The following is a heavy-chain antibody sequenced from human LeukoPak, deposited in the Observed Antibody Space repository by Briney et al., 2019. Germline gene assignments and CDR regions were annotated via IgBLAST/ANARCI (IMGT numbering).Heavy chain of an antibody. D-gene: IGHD1-26*01. CDR1: GGTFSSYA. Sequence: SVKVSCKASGGTFSSYAISWVRQAPGQGLEWMGRIIPILGIANYAQKLQGRVTITADKSTSTAYMELSSLRSEDTAVYYCARELEYSGSSPRDYWGQGTLVTVSS. CDR2: IIPILGIA. J-gene: IGHJ4*02. CDR3: ARELEYSGSSPRDY. V-gene: IGHV1-69*04.